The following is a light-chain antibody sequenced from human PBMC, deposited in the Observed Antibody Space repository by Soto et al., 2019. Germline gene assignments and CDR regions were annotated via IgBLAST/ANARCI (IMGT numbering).Light chain of an antibody. CDR1: QSISSW. CDR2: KAS. V-gene: IGKV1-5*03. J-gene: IGKJ1*01. Sequence: DIQMTQSPSTLSASVGDRVTITCRASQSISSWLAWYQQKPGKAPKLLIYKASTLKSGVPSRFSGSGSGTEFTLTISSLQPDDFATYSCQHYNSYSEAFGQGTKVDIK. CDR3: QHYNSYSEA.